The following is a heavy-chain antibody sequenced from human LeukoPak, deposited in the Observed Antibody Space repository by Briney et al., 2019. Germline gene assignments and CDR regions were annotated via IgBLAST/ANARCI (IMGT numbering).Heavy chain of an antibody. CDR2: IYPGDSDT. D-gene: IGHD3-3*01. CDR1: GYSFTSYW. Sequence: RGESLKISCKGSGYSFTSYWIGWVRQMPGKGLEWMGIIYPGDSDTRYSPSFQGQVTISADKSISTAYLQWSSLKASDTAMYYCARHLVHSVWSFGAFDIWGQGTMVTVSS. J-gene: IGHJ3*02. V-gene: IGHV5-51*01. CDR3: ARHLVHSVWSFGAFDI.